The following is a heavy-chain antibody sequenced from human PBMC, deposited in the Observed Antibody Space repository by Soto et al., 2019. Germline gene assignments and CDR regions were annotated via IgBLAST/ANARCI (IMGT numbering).Heavy chain of an antibody. CDR2: ISYDGSNK. J-gene: IGHJ4*02. CDR1: GFTFSSYG. V-gene: IGHV3-30*18. Sequence: GGSLRLSCAASGFTFSSYGIHWVRQAPGKGLEWVTVISYDGSNKYYADSVKGRFTISRDNSKNTLFLQMNSLRPEDTAVYYCAKDYCSSTNCYNDYWGQGTRVTVSS. D-gene: IGHD2-2*02. CDR3: AKDYCSSTNCYNDY.